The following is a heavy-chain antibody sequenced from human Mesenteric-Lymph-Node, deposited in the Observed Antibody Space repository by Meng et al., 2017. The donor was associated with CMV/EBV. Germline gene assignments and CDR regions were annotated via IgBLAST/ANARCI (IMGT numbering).Heavy chain of an antibody. V-gene: IGHV1-18*01. J-gene: IGHJ6*02. Sequence: ASVKVSCKSSGYKFSHYGINWVRQAPGQGLEWMGWISTNNGNTNYAQNFQGRVTMTTDTSTTTAYMELRSLRFDDTAVYYCARGGGTFLPVDVWGQGTTVTVSS. CDR1: GYKFSHYG. CDR3: ARGGGTFLPVDV. D-gene: IGHD2-15*01. CDR2: ISTNNGNT.